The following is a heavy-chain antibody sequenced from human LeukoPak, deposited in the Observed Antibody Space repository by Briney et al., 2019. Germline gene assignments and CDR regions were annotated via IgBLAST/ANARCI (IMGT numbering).Heavy chain of an antibody. Sequence: SETLSLTCTVSGASISSDDYYWSWIRQPPGKGLEWIGFIYYSGSTYYNPSLRSRLTMSVDTSKNQFSLRLSSVTASDTAVYYCARDIRGIAAVGTGDYWGQGTLVTVSS. CDR3: ARDIRGIAAVGTGDY. CDR1: GASISSDDYY. CDR2: IYYSGST. D-gene: IGHD6-13*01. J-gene: IGHJ4*02. V-gene: IGHV4-30-4*01.